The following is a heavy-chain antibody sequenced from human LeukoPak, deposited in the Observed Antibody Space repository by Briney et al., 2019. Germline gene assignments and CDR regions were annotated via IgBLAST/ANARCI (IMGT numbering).Heavy chain of an antibody. CDR3: AREDYGDSGNWFDP. CDR2: IIPIFGTA. CDR1: GGTFSSYA. Sequence: ASVKVSCKASGGTFSSYAISWVRQAPGQGLEWMGGIIPIFGTANYAQKFQGRVTITADESTSTAYMELSSLRSEDTAVYYCAREDYGDSGNWFDPWGQGTLVTVSS. D-gene: IGHD4-17*01. J-gene: IGHJ5*02. V-gene: IGHV1-69*13.